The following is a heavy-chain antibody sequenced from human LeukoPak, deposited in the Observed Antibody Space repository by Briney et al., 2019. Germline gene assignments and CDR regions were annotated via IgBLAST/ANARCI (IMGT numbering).Heavy chain of an antibody. CDR1: GGSISSYY. CDR3: ARDRNPSHYYDSQDAFDI. CDR2: IYYSGST. D-gene: IGHD3-22*01. V-gene: IGHV4-59*01. Sequence: TSETLSLTCTVSGGSISSYYWSWIRQPPGKGLEWIGYIYYSGSTNYNPSLKSRVTISVDTSKNQFSLKLSSVTAADTAVYYCARDRNPSHYYDSQDAFDIWGQGTMVTVSS. J-gene: IGHJ3*02.